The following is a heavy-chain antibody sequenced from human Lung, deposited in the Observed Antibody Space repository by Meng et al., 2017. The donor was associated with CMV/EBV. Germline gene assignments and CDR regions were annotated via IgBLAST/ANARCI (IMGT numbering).Heavy chain of an antibody. J-gene: IGHJ4*02. CDR1: GGSISSSSYY. CDR2: IYYSGST. V-gene: IGHV4-39*07. Sequence: SETLSLTXTVSGGSISSSSYYWGWIRQPPGKGLEWIGSIYYSGSTYYNPSLKSRVTISVDTSKNQFSLKLSSVTAADTAVYYCARGSLGLGAMDQLDYWGQGTLVTVSS. CDR3: ARGSLGLGAMDQLDY. D-gene: IGHD1-26*01.